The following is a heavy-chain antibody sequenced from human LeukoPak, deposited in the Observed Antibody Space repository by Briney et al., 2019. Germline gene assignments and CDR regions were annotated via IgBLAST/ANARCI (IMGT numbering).Heavy chain of an antibody. D-gene: IGHD3-22*01. Sequence: GGSLRLSCAASGFTFNAYSMGWVRQAPGKGLEWVSIISRASESIFYADSVKGRFTISRDNAKNSLYLQMNSLRAEDTAVYYCARSLPNYYDSSGSHAFDIWGQGTMVTVSS. J-gene: IGHJ3*02. CDR3: ARSLPNYYDSSGSHAFDI. V-gene: IGHV3-21*01. CDR1: GFTFNAYS. CDR2: ISRASESI.